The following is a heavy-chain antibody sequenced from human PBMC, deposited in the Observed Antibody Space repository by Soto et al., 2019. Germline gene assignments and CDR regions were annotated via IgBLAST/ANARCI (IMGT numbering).Heavy chain of an antibody. CDR2: INHSGST. CDR3: ASRLRRRHRYCYYMDV. V-gene: IGHV4-34*01. J-gene: IGHJ6*03. CDR1: GGSFSGYY. Sequence: PSETLSLTCAVYGGSFSGYYWSWIRQPPGKGLEWIGEINHSGSTNYNPSLKSRVTISVDTSKNQFSLKLSSVTAADTAVYYCASRLRRRHRYCYYMDVWGKGTTVTVSS.